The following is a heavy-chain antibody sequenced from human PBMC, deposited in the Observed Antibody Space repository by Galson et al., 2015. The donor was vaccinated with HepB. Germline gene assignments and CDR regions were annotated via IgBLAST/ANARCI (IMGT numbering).Heavy chain of an antibody. V-gene: IGHV3-30*18. J-gene: IGHJ3*02. Sequence: SLRLSCAASGFTFSSYGMHWVRQAPGKGLEWVAVISYDGSNKYYADSVKGRFTISRDNSKNTLYLQMNSLRAEDTAVYYCAKNGYGYIGAFDIWGQGTMVTVSS. D-gene: IGHD5-18*01. CDR1: GFTFSSYG. CDR3: AKNGYGYIGAFDI. CDR2: ISYDGSNK.